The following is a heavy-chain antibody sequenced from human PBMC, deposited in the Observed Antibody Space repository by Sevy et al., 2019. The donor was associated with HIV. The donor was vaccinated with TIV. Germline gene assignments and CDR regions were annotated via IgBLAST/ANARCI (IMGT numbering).Heavy chain of an antibody. CDR3: ARDRVVVPAASLDY. CDR2: ISAYNGNT. J-gene: IGHJ4*02. V-gene: IGHV1-18*04. Sequence: ASLKVSCKASGYTFTSYGISWVRQAPGQGLEWMGWISAYNGNTNYAQKLQGRVTMTTDTSTSTAYMELRSLRSDDTAVYDCARDRVVVPAASLDYWGQGTLVTVSS. CDR1: GYTFTSYG. D-gene: IGHD2-2*01.